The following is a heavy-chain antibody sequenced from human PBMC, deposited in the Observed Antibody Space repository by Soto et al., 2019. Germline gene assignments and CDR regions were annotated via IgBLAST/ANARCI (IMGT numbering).Heavy chain of an antibody. J-gene: IGHJ4*02. CDR2: IYYSGTT. CDR1: GGSISSNY. V-gene: IGHV4-59*01. CDR3: GRVSSMATIGF. D-gene: IGHD5-12*01. Sequence: NLRETLSLTCTVSGGSISSNYWSWIRQPPGKGLEWIGYIYYSGTTIYNPSLKSRVTISVDTSKNQFSLKLSSVTAADTAVYYCGRVSSMATIGFWGQGTLVTVSS.